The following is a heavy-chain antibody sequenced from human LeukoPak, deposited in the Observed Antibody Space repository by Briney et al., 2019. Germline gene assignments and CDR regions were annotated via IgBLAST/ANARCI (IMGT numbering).Heavy chain of an antibody. CDR3: AREDYGGNYLGY. D-gene: IGHD4/OR15-4a*01. CDR1: GFTVSSNY. J-gene: IGHJ4*02. V-gene: IGHV3-53*01. Sequence: GGSLRLSCAASGFTVSSNYMRWVRQAPGKGLEWVSVIYSGGSTYYADSVKGRFTISRDDSKNTLYLQMNSLRAEDTAVYYCAREDYGGNYLGYWGQGTLVTVSS. CDR2: IYSGGST.